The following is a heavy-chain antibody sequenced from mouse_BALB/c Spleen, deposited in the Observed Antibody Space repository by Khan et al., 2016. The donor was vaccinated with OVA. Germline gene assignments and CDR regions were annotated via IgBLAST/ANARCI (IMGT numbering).Heavy chain of an antibody. CDR2: IDPENGET. Sequence: VQLQQPGAELVRPGALVKLSCKASGFNIKDSYMHWVKQRPEQGLEWIGWIDPENGETVYDPRFRGKASITSDTSSNTAYLQFSSLTSEDTAVYYCARSGYFAWFTYWGQGTLVTVSA. J-gene: IGHJ3*01. CDR1: GFNIKDSY. CDR3: ARSGYFAWFTY. V-gene: IGHV14-1*02.